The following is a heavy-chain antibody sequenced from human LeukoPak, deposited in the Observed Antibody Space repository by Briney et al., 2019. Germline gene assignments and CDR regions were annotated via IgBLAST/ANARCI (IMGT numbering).Heavy chain of an antibody. CDR1: GYTFGGYY. J-gene: IGHJ5*02. V-gene: IGHV1-2*02. D-gene: IGHD2-15*01. Sequence: ASVKVSCKTFGYTFGGYYIQWVRQAPGQGLEWMGWINPNSGATKYAQKFQGRVTMTRDTSISTAYMQLSRLRSDDTAVYYCARGYICSGGTCYSRLWFDPWGQGTLVSVSS. CDR3: ARGYICSGGTCYSRLWFDP. CDR2: INPNSGAT.